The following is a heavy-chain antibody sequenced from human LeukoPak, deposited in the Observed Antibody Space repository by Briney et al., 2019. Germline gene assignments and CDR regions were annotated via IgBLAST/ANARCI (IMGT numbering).Heavy chain of an antibody. CDR2: INPNSGGT. D-gene: IGHD4-17*01. CDR3: ARATVTTLDYYYYMDV. V-gene: IGHV1-2*02. Sequence: ASVKISCKASGYTFTGYYIHWVREAPGQGLEWMGWINPNSGGTNYAQKFQGRVTMTTDTSTSTAYMELRSLRSDDTAVYYCARATVTTLDYYYYMDVWGKGTTVTISS. J-gene: IGHJ6*03. CDR1: GYTFTGYY.